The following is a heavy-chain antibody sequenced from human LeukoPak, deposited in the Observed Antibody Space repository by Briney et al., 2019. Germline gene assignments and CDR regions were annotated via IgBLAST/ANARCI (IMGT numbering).Heavy chain of an antibody. CDR1: GFVFRTYG. CDR3: ARVGIAVGGKGAFDI. CDR2: IWFDGNNE. V-gene: IGHV3-33*01. D-gene: IGHD6-19*01. Sequence: GGSLRLSCATSGFVFRTYGMHWVRQAPGKGLEWMSLIWFDGNNEYYADSVKGRFTISRDNAKNSLYLQMNSLRAEDTAVYYCARVGIAVGGKGAFDIWGQGTMVTVSS. J-gene: IGHJ3*02.